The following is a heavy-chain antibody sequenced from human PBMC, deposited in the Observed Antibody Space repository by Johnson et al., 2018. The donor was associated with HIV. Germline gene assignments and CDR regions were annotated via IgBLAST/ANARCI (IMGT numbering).Heavy chain of an antibody. Sequence: EVQLVESGGGVVQPGRSLRLSCAASGFTFSSYAMHWVRQAPGKGLEWVGRIKSKTDGGTTDYAAPVKGRFTISRDDSKNTLYLQMNSLKTEDTAVYYCTTGHYYDSSGDAFDIWGQGTMVTVSS. CDR1: GFTFSSYA. CDR2: IKSKTDGGTT. CDR3: TTGHYYDSSGDAFDI. D-gene: IGHD3-22*01. V-gene: IGHV3-15*01. J-gene: IGHJ3*02.